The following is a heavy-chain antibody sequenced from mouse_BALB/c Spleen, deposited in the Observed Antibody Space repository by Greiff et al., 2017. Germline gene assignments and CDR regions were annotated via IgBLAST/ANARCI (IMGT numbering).Heavy chain of an antibody. CDR1: GYAFSSSW. D-gene: IGHD2-1*01. Sequence: QVQLQQSGPELVKPGASVKISCKASGYAFSSSWMNWVKQRPGQGLEWIGRIYPGDGDTNYNGKFKGKATLTADKSSSTAYMQLSSLTSVDSAVYFCAREVDGNYYAMDYWGQGTSVTVSS. CDR3: AREVDGNYYAMDY. V-gene: IGHV1-82*01. J-gene: IGHJ4*01. CDR2: IYPGDGDT.